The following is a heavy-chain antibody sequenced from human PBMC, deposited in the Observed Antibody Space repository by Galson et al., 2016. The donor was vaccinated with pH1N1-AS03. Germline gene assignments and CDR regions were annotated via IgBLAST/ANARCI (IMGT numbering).Heavy chain of an antibody. V-gene: IGHV3-30-3*01. Sequence: SLRLSCAASGLIFSSSAMHWVRQAPGKGLEWVAVMSYDGGNDYYADAVKGRFTISRDHSRNTLYLQMNSLRVEDTAEYYCAAGDYVAASFDNWGQGTLVTVSS. CDR2: MSYDGGND. CDR1: GLIFSSSA. J-gene: IGHJ4*02. CDR3: AAGDYVAASFDN. D-gene: IGHD3-16*01.